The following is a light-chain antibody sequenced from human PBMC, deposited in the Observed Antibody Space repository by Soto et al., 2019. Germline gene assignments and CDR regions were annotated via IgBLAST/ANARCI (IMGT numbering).Light chain of an antibody. CDR3: QQSYSTRIT. Sequence: DIQMTQSPSSLSASVGDRVTITCRASQSISSYLNWYQQKPGKAPKLLIYAASSLQIGVPSRFSGSGSGTDFALTISFLQPEDFATYYCQQSYSTRITFGQGTRLEIK. V-gene: IGKV1-39*01. J-gene: IGKJ5*01. CDR1: QSISSY. CDR2: AAS.